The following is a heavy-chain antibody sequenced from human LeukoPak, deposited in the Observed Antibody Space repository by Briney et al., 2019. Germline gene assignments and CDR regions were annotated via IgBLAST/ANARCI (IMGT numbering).Heavy chain of an antibody. CDR1: GFTFSSYG. CDR3: AKGLSWELETGYFDY. D-gene: IGHD1-26*01. CDR2: IRYDGSNK. V-gene: IGHV3-30*02. Sequence: GGSLRLSCAASGFTFSSYGMHWVRQAPGKGLEWVAFIRYDGSNKYYADSVKGRFTISRDNSKNTLYLQMNSLRAEDTAVYYCAKGLSWELETGYFDYWGQGTLVTVSS. J-gene: IGHJ4*02.